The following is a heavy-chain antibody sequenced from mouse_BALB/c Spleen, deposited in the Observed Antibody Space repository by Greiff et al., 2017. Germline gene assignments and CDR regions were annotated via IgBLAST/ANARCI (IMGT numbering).Heavy chain of an antibody. CDR1: GFTFSSYA. CDR3: ARDQGPTTAWFAY. J-gene: IGHJ3*01. Sequence: EVKLVESGGGLVKPGGSLKLSCAASGFTFSSYAMSWVRQSPEKRLEWVAEISSGGSYTYYPDTVTGRFTISRDNAKNTLYLELSSLRSEDTAMYYCARDQGPTTAWFAYWGQGTLVTVSA. D-gene: IGHD1-1*01. CDR2: ISSGGSYT. V-gene: IGHV5-9-4*01.